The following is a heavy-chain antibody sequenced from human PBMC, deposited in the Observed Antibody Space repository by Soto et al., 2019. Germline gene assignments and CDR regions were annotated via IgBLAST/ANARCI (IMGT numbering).Heavy chain of an antibody. J-gene: IGHJ5*02. V-gene: IGHV4-34*01. CDR1: GGAFSGDY. CDR2: INHSGST. CDR3: ARGRDHQAIAIVWFDH. Sequence: PSETLSLTCAVYGGAFSGDYWSWIRQPPGKDLEWIGEINHSGSTNYNPSLKSRFTISVDTSKNQFSLKLSSVTAADTAVYYCARGRDHQAIAIVWFDHWGEGTLVTVSS. D-gene: IGHD2-15*01.